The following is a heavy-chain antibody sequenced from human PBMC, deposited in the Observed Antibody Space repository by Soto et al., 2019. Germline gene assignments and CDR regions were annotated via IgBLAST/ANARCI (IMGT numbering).Heavy chain of an antibody. CDR3: ARGGFYYDSSGSPFAF. CDR1: GYTFTTYF. D-gene: IGHD3-22*01. J-gene: IGHJ5*01. CDR2: INVDSGDT. Sequence: ASVKVSCKTSGYTFTTYFIHWVRQAPGQGLEWLGWINVDSGDTKSADGFKGRVTLTRDTSITTADMELTSLTSDDTAVYYCARGGFYYDSSGSPFAFWGQGTLVTVSS. V-gene: IGHV1-2*07.